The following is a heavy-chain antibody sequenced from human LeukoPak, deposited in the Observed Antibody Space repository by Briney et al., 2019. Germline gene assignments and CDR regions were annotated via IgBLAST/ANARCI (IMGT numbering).Heavy chain of an antibody. CDR1: GFTVSSNY. J-gene: IGHJ6*03. Sequence: GGSLRLSCAASGFTVSSNYMSWVRQAPGKGLEWVSVIYSGGNTYYADSVKGRFTISRDNSKNTLYLQMNSLRAEDTAVYYCAREYATPRFNYYYYYMDVWGKGTTVTVSS. CDR3: AREYATPRFNYYYYYMDV. D-gene: IGHD2-8*01. V-gene: IGHV3-53*01. CDR2: IYSGGNT.